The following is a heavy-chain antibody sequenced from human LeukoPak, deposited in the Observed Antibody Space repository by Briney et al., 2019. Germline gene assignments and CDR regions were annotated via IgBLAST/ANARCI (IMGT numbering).Heavy chain of an antibody. Sequence: PQASVKVSCKASGGTFSSYAISWVRQAPGQGLEWMGGIIPIFGTANYAQKFQGRVTITADKSTSTAYMELSSLRSEDTALYYCARYLRKLYGVGGDYYFYMDVWGKGTTVTVSS. V-gene: IGHV1-69*06. D-gene: IGHD3-16*01. CDR2: IIPIFGTA. J-gene: IGHJ6*03. CDR1: GGTFSSYA. CDR3: ARYLRKLYGVGGDYYFYMDV.